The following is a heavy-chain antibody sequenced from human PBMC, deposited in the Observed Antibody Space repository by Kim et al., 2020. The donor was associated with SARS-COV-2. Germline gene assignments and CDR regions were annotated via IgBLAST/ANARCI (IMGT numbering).Heavy chain of an antibody. CDR3: ARDGYPFDC. CDR2: IGIVGDT. Sequence: GGSLRLSCAASGFSFSTYDMNWVRQATGKGLEWVSAIGIVGDTYYADSVKGRFTISRENDKNSLFLQMNSLRGGDTAVYYCARDGYPFDCWGQGTLVTVS. J-gene: IGHJ4*02. D-gene: IGHD5-18*01. V-gene: IGHV3-13*01. CDR1: GFSFSTYD.